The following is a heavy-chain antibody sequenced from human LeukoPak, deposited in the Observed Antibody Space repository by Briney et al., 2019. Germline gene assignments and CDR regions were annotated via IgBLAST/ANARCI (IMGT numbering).Heavy chain of an antibody. D-gene: IGHD4-17*01. Sequence: SETLSLTCAVYGGSFSGYYWSWIRQPPGKGLEWIGEINHSGSTNYNPSLKSRVTISVDSSTNHFSLRLTSVTAADTAVYYCARLSTVTTSFDYWGQGTLVTVSS. J-gene: IGHJ4*02. V-gene: IGHV4-34*01. CDR1: GGSFSGYY. CDR3: ARLSTVTTSFDY. CDR2: INHSGST.